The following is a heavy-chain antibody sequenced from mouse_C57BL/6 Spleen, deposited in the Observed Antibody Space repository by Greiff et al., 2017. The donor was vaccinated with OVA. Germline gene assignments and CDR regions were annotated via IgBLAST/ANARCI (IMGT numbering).Heavy chain of an antibody. Sequence: DVQLQESGPGLVKPSQSLSLTCSVTGYSITSGYYWNWIRQFPGNKLEWMGYISYDGSNNYNPSLKNRISITRDTSKNQFFLKLNSVTTEDTATYYCARVDGYGYAMDYWGQGTSVTVSS. CDR2: ISYDGSN. CDR3: ARVDGYGYAMDY. CDR1: GYSITSGYY. D-gene: IGHD2-3*01. J-gene: IGHJ4*01. V-gene: IGHV3-6*01.